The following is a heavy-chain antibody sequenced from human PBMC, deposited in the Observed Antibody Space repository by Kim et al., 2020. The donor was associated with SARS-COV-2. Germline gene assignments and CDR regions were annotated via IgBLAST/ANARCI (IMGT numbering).Heavy chain of an antibody. Sequence: ASVKVSCKASGYTFTGYYMHWVRQAPGQGLEWMGWINPNSGGTNYAQKFQGWVTMTRDTSISTAYMELSRLRSDDTAVYYFARAGGPYCSSTSRPPHGDSGLYYCGMDVWGQGTTVTVSS. CDR1: GYTFTGYY. D-gene: IGHD2-2*01. CDR2: INPNSGGT. CDR3: ARAGGPYCSSTSRPPHGDSGLYYCGMDV. V-gene: IGHV1-2*04. J-gene: IGHJ6*02.